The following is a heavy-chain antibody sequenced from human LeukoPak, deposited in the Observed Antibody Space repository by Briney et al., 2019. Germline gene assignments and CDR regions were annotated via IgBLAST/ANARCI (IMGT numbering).Heavy chain of an antibody. CDR1: TFTFSTYW. CDR2: IKQDGSET. J-gene: IGHJ6*03. Sequence: GGSLRLSCAASTFTFSTYWMSWVRQAPGKGLEWVANIKQDGSETHYVDSVKGRFTISRDNAKNSLYLQMSSLRSEDTAVYYCARGSSSSSKSYYYYYYMDVWGKGTTVTVSS. CDR3: ARGSSSSSKSYYYYYYMDV. V-gene: IGHV3-7*03. D-gene: IGHD6-6*01.